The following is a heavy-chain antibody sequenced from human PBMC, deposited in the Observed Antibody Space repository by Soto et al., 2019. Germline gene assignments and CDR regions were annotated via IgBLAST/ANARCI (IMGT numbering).Heavy chain of an antibody. V-gene: IGHV3-11*06. D-gene: IGHD2-15*01. CDR1: GFTFSDYY. Sequence: GGSLRLSCAASGFTFSDYYMSWIRQAPGKGLEWVSYISSSSSYTNYADSVKGRLTISRDNAKNSLYLQMNSLRAEDTAVYYCAREGDIVVVVAANWFDPWGQGTLVTVSS. J-gene: IGHJ5*02. CDR3: AREGDIVVVVAANWFDP. CDR2: ISSSSSYT.